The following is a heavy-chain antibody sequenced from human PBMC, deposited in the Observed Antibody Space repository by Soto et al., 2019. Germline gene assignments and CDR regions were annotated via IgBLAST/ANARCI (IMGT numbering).Heavy chain of an antibody. CDR2: ISSSSSYI. CDR1: GFTFSSYS. Sequence: GGSLRLSCAASGFTFSSYSMNWVRQAPGKGLEWVSSISSSSSYIYYADSVKGRFTISRDNAKNSLYLQMNSLRAEDTAVYYCARDRGYDFWSGYYMSDYYYYGMDVWGQGTTVTVS. V-gene: IGHV3-21*01. D-gene: IGHD3-3*01. CDR3: ARDRGYDFWSGYYMSDYYYYGMDV. J-gene: IGHJ6*02.